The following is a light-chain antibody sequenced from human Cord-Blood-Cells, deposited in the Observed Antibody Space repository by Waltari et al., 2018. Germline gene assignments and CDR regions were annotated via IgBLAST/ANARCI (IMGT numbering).Light chain of an antibody. Sequence: QTVVTQEPSLTVSPGGTATLTCASSTGAVTSGYYPNWFQQKPGQAPRALIYSTSNKHPWTPARFSGSLLGGKAALTLSGVQPEDEAEYYCLLYYGGARVFGGGTKLTVL. J-gene: IGLJ3*02. CDR2: STS. CDR3: LLYYGGARV. CDR1: TGAVTSGYY. V-gene: IGLV7-43*01.